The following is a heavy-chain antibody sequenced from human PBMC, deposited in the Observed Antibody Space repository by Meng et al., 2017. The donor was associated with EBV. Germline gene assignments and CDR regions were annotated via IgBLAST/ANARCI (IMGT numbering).Heavy chain of an antibody. CDR2: VHYTGST. J-gene: IGHJ5*02. Sequence: QLQLRESGPGQVKPSXRLXLTCPXSGDSISSFYYWGWIRQPPGRGLEWIGSVHYTGSTYYSPSLKSRVTVSVDTSKNQFSLRLTSVTAADTAVYYCARPFPSWQSPRLDPFGAWGQGTLVTVSS. CDR1: GDSISSFYY. D-gene: IGHD6-19*01. V-gene: IGHV4-39*01. CDR3: ARPFPSWQSPRLDPFGA.